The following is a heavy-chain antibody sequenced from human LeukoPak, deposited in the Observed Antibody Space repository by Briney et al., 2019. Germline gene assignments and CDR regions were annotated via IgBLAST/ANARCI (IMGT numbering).Heavy chain of an antibody. J-gene: IGHJ4*02. CDR2: ISWNSGSI. Sequence: PGRSLRLSCAASGFTFDDYAMHWVRQAPGKGLEWVSGISWNSGSIGYADSVKGRFTISRDSAKNSLYLQMNSLRAEDTALYYCAKAPTTVTTWDYFDYWGQGTLVTVSS. V-gene: IGHV3-9*01. D-gene: IGHD4-17*01. CDR1: GFTFDDYA. CDR3: AKAPTTVTTWDYFDY.